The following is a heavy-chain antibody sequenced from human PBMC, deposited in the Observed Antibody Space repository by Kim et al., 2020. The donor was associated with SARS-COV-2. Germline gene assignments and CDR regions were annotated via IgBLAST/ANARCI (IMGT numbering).Heavy chain of an antibody. J-gene: IGHJ5*02. CDR1: GFTFSSYA. CDR3: ARAYYGDYVIDP. CDR2: ISYDGSNK. D-gene: IGHD4-17*01. V-gene: IGHV3-30*04. Sequence: GGSLRLSCAASGFTFSSYAMHWVRQAPGKGLEWVAVISYDGSNKYYADSVKGRFTISRDNSKNTLYLQMNSLRAEDTAVYYCARAYYGDYVIDPWGQGTLVTVSS.